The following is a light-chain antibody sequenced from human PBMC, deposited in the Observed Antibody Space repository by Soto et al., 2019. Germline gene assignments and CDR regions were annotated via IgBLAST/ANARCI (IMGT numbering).Light chain of an antibody. CDR1: QDIRSS. J-gene: IGKJ4*01. CDR2: DAS. CDR3: QQYGSSPS. Sequence: EIVLTQSPGTLSLSPGERATLSCRASQDIRSSLAWYQQKPGLAPRLLIYDASSRATGISDRFSGSGSGTDFTLTISRLEPEDFAVYYCQQYGSSPSFGGGTKVDIK. V-gene: IGKV3D-20*01.